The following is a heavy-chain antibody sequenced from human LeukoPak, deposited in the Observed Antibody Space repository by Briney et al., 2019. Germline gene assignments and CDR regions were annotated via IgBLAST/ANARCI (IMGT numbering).Heavy chain of an antibody. J-gene: IGHJ4*02. D-gene: IGHD3-10*02. CDR1: GGSISPYY. CDR2: IYYSGNT. Sequence: NPSETLSLTCTVSGGSISPYYWSWIRQPPGKGLEWLGYIYYSGNTDYNPSLKSRVAISVDTSKNQFSLKLTSVTAADTAVYHCARSTGSTMFIDYWGQGTLVTVSS. V-gene: IGHV4-59*01. CDR3: ARSTGSTMFIDY.